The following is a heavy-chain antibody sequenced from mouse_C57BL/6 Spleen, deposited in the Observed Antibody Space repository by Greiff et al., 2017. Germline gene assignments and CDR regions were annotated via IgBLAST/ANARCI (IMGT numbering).Heavy chain of an antibody. J-gene: IGHJ1*03. V-gene: IGHV6-3*01. CDR1: GFTFSNYW. D-gene: IGHD1-1*01. CDR2: ISLTSDNYAT. CDR3: TVHFWVDWDYGV. Sequence: EVKVEESGGGLVQPGGSMKLSCVASGFTFSNYWMNWVRQSPEQGLEWVAHISLTSDNYATHYAESVKGRFTISRDDSKSNVYLQINNLQAKDTGIYYCTVHFWVDWDYGVWGTGTTVTVSA.